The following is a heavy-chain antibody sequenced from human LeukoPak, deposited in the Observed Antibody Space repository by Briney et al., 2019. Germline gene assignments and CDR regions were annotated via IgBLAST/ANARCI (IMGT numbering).Heavy chain of an antibody. V-gene: IGHV4-59*02. J-gene: IGHJ6*02. Sequence: SETLSLTCTVSGASVSSFYWNWIRQPPGRGLEWIGSMYYSGTTNYDPSFKSRVTISLDTSKNEFSLRLKSLTAADTAVYYCAGQVGARIRYYYTSGLDVWGQGTTVAVSS. CDR1: GASVSSFY. CDR2: MYYSGTT. CDR3: AGQVGARIRYYYTSGLDV. D-gene: IGHD1-26*01.